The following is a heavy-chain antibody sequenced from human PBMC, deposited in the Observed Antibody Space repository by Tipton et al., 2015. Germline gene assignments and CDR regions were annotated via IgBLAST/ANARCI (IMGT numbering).Heavy chain of an antibody. CDR2: IKEDGSDK. CDR1: GFTFSSHW. J-gene: IGHJ4*02. CDR3: ARGRGNWSGYPVDY. Sequence: QLVQSGGGLVQPGESLRLACVASGFTFSSHWMSWVRQAPGKGLEWVANIKEDGSDKYYVDSVKGRFTMSRGNAKNSLYLQMHSLRAEDTAVYYCARGRGNWSGYPVDYWGQGTLVTVSS. D-gene: IGHD3-3*01. V-gene: IGHV3-7*01.